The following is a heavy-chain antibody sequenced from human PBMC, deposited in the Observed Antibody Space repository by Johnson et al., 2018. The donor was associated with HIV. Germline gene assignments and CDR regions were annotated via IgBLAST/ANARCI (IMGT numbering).Heavy chain of an antibody. D-gene: IGHD3-3*01. V-gene: IGHV3-11*04. CDR2: ISSSGSTI. Sequence: QMQLVESGGGLVKPGGSLRLSCAASGFTVSDYYMSWIRQAPGKGLEWVSYISSSGSTIYYADSVKGRFTIPREIAKHSLYLQMNSLRVADTAVYYCARADRLRMFFGVVILSGHDAFYIWGQGTMVTVSS. J-gene: IGHJ3*02. CDR3: ARADRLRMFFGVVILSGHDAFYI. CDR1: GFTVSDYY.